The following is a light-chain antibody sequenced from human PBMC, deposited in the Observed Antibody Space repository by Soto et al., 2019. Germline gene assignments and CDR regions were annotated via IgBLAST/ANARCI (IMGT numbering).Light chain of an antibody. CDR2: GAS. Sequence: EIVMTQSPATLSVSPGERAXLSCRASQSVSSNLAWYQQKPGQAPRLLIYGASTRATGIPARFSGSGSGTEFTLTISRLEPEDFAVYYCQQYGSSPLTFGGGTKVDIK. CDR3: QQYGSSPLT. J-gene: IGKJ4*01. V-gene: IGKV3-15*01. CDR1: QSVSSN.